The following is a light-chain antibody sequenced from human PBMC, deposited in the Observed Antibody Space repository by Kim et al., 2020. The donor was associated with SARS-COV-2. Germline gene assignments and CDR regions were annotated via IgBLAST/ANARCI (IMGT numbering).Light chain of an antibody. V-gene: IGLV3-19*01. J-gene: IGLJ1*01. CDR2: GKN. CDR1: SLRSYY. CDR3: NSRDSSGNHP. Sequence: SSELTQDPAVSVALGQTVRITCQGDSLRSYYASWYQQKPGQAPVLVIYGKNNRPSGIPDRFSGSSSGNTASLNITGAQAEDEADYYCNSRDSSGNHPFGTGTKVTVL.